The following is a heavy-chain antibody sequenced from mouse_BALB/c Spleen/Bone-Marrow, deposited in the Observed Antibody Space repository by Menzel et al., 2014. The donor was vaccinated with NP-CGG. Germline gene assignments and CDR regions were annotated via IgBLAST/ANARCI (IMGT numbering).Heavy chain of an antibody. CDR1: GYTFTSYY. J-gene: IGHJ1*01. V-gene: IGHV1S16*01. CDR2: INPSNGGT. D-gene: IGHD2-3*01. Sequence: QLQQSGAELVKPGASVKLSCKASGYTFTSYYMYWVKQRPGQGLEWIGEINPSNGGTNFNEKLKSKATLTVDKSSSTAYMQLSSLTSEDSAVYYCTRSDGYYVPHWYFDVWGAGTTVTVSS. CDR3: TRSDGYYVPHWYFDV.